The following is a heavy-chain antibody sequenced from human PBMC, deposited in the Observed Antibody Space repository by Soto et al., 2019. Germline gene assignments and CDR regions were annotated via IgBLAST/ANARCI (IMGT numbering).Heavy chain of an antibody. CDR3: ATSTSGLDY. CDR1: GYTFTNYG. V-gene: IGHV1-18*01. CDR2: ISPYNGNT. Sequence: QVHLVQSGAELKKPGASVKVSCKASGYTFTNYGITWVRQAPGQGPEWMGWISPYNGNTNYAQKLQGRVTMTTDTSTTPAYMELRSLRSDDTAVYYCATSTSGLDYWGQGTLVTVSS. J-gene: IGHJ4*02. D-gene: IGHD1-26*01.